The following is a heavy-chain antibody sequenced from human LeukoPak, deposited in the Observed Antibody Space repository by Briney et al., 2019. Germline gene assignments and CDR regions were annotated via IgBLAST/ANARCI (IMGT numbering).Heavy chain of an antibody. CDR3: ASTYGDYTSFDY. D-gene: IGHD4-17*01. V-gene: IGHV3-11*01. J-gene: IGHJ4*02. CDR1: GFTFRDYY. CDR2: ISSSGSTI. Sequence: GGSLRLSCAASGFTFRDYYMTWIRQAPGKGLEWVSYISSSGSTIYYADSVKGRFTISRDNAKHSLYLQVNSLRAEDTAVYYCASTYGDYTSFDYWGQGTLVTVSS.